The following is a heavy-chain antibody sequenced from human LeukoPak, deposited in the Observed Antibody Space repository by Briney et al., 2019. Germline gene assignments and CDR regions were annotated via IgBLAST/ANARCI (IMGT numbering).Heavy chain of an antibody. CDR2: ISGSGGST. CDR3: AKNIAVVPAFVYFDY. Sequence: GGSLRLSCAASGFTFSGYAMHWVRQAPGKGLEWVSAISGSGGSTYYADSVKGRFTISRDNSKNTLYLQMNSLRAEDTAVYYCAKNIAVVPAFVYFDYWGQGTLVTVSS. J-gene: IGHJ4*02. V-gene: IGHV3-23*01. CDR1: GFTFSGYA. D-gene: IGHD2-2*01.